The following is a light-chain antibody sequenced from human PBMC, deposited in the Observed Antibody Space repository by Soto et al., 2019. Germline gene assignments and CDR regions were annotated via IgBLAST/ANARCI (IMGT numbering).Light chain of an antibody. CDR2: EAS. CDR3: QQYKTYPALT. V-gene: IGKV1-5*03. J-gene: IGKJ4*01. Sequence: DIQMTQSPSTLSASVGDRVTITCRASQSISSWLAWYQQKPGKAPKLLIYEASSLKSGVPSRFSGSGSGTDFTLTISSLQPDDFATYYCQQYKTYPALTFGGGTKVEIK. CDR1: QSISSW.